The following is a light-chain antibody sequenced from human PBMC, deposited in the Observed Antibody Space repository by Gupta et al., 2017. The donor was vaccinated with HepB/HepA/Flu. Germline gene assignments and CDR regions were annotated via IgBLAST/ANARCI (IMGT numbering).Light chain of an antibody. CDR3: CSYEGRYPSLL. J-gene: IGLJ2*01. V-gene: IGLV2-11*01. CDR2: DVS. CDR1: SSDVGGYKY. Sequence: QSALTQPRSVSGSPGQSVTISCTGTSSDVGGYKYVSWYQQHPGKAPKLMMYDVSKRPSGVPDRFSGSKSGNTASLTISGLQAEDEADDHCCSYEGRYPSLLFGGGTKLTVL.